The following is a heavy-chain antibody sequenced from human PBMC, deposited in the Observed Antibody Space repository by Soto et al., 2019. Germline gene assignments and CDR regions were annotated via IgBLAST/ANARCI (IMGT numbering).Heavy chain of an antibody. CDR2: INPGGGST. V-gene: IGHV1-46*01. J-gene: IGHJ4*02. D-gene: IGHD6-19*01. CDR3: AKDHNSGWYNAPASLDF. Sequence: QVQLVQSGAEVKKPGASVKVSCKASGYTFTSNYMHWVRQAPGQGPEWMGLINPGGGSTSYAQKFQGRVTMTRDTSTSTVYMDLSSLRSEDTAVYYCAKDHNSGWYNAPASLDFWGQGTLVTVSS. CDR1: GYTFTSNY.